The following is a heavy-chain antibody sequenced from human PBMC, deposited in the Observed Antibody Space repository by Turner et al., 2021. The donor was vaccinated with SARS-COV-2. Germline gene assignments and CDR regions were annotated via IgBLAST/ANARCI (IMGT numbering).Heavy chain of an antibody. CDR3: AKSGGIYCSGGNCYSSYFDY. D-gene: IGHD2-15*01. V-gene: IGHV3-66*03. CDR1: GFTVSSNS. CDR2: IYSGGST. J-gene: IGHJ4*02. Sequence: EVQLVESGGGLIQPGGSLRLSCAPSGFTVSSNSMSWVRQAPGKGLEWVSVIYSGGSTYYADSVKGRFTISRDNSKNTLYLQMNSLRAEDTAVYYCAKSGGIYCSGGNCYSSYFDYWGQGTLVTVSS.